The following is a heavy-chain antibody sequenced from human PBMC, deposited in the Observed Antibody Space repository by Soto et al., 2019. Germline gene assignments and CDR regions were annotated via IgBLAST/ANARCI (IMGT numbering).Heavy chain of an antibody. J-gene: IGHJ6*02. V-gene: IGHV1-69*13. CDR3: ARESPRGVTIFGVVMNYYGMDV. D-gene: IGHD3-3*01. CDR1: GGTFSSYA. Sequence: SVKVSCKASGGTFSSYAISWVRQAPGQGLEWMGGIIPIFGTANYAQKFQGRVTITADESTSTAYMELSSLRSEDTAVYYCARESPRGVTIFGVVMNYYGMDVWGQGTTVTVSS. CDR2: IIPIFGTA.